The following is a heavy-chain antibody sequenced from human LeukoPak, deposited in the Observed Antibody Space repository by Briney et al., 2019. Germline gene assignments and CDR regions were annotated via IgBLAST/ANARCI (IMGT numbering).Heavy chain of an antibody. Sequence: ASVKVSCKVSGYTLTELSMHWVRQAPGEGLEWMGGFDPEDGETIYAQKFQGRVTMTEDTSTDTAYMELSSLRSEYTAVYYCATSIAARLIGAFDIWGQGTMVTVSS. V-gene: IGHV1-24*01. D-gene: IGHD6-6*01. CDR2: FDPEDGET. J-gene: IGHJ3*02. CDR3: ATSIAARLIGAFDI. CDR1: GYTLTELS.